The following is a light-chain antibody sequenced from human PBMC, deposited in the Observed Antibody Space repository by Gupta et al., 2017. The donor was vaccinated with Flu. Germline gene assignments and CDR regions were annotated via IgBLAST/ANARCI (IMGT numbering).Light chain of an antibody. CDR1: NIGDES. Sequence: SYVLTQPPSVSVAPGQTARIACGGNNIGDESVHWYQQKPGQAPVLVVFHNKDRPSGIPERFSGSNSGHTATLTISRVEVGDEADYYCQVWDSTSEWVFGGGTKLTVL. CDR3: QVWDSTSEWV. V-gene: IGLV3-21*02. CDR2: HNK. J-gene: IGLJ3*02.